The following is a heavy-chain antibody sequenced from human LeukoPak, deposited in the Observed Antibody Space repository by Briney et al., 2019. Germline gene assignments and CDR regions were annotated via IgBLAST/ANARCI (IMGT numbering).Heavy chain of an antibody. CDR1: GYTFTSYG. CDR2: ISAYNGNT. Sequence: ASVKVSCKASGYTFTSYGISWVRQAPGQGLEWMGWISAYNGNTNYAQKFQGRVTMTRDTSTSTVYMELSSLRSEDTAVYYCARAVPDNWNDYWGQGTLVTVSS. D-gene: IGHD1-20*01. CDR3: ARAVPDNWNDY. V-gene: IGHV1-18*01. J-gene: IGHJ4*02.